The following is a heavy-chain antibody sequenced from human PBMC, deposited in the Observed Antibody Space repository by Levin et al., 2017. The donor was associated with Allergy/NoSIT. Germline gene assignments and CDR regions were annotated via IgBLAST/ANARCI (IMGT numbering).Heavy chain of an antibody. CDR3: AKDLWRREGCGFYYTD. CDR2: ISASGGTS. Sequence: GGSLRLSCAASGFTFSNYPMSWVRQAPGKGPEWVSGISASGGTSHYADSVRGRLTIARDNSKNMLYLQMSSLRAEDAAVYYCAKDLWRREGCGFYYTDWGQGTLVTVS. V-gene: IGHV3-23*01. D-gene: IGHD3-22*01. CDR1: GFTFSNYP. J-gene: IGHJ4*02.